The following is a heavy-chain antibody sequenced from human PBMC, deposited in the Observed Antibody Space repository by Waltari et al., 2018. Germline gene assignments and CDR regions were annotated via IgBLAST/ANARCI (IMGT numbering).Heavy chain of an antibody. CDR1: SVSISSGAYY. Sequence: QLHLQESGPELVEPSETLYLTCTVSSVSISSGAYYWGWIRQPAGRGPEWIGNIYYSGSPDYNPSRGSRVAISVDTSRKKFFLSLTSVTAADAAVYYCARAECSTSSCFFVSGFDPWGQGIHVTVSS. V-gene: IGHV4-39*01. J-gene: IGHJ5*02. CDR3: ARAECSTSSCFFVSGFDP. CDR2: IYYSGSP. D-gene: IGHD3-3*01.